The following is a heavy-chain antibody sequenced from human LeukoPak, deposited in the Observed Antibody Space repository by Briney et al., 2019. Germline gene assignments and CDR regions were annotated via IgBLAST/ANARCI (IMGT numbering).Heavy chain of an antibody. V-gene: IGHV4-34*01. D-gene: IGHD3-10*01. CDR3: ARGNYGSGSYYGYYYGMDV. CDR2: INHSGST. J-gene: IGHJ6*02. Sequence: SETLSFTCAVYGGSFSGYYWSWIRQPPGKGLEWIGEINHSGSTNYNPSLKSRVTISVDTSKNQFSLKLSSVTAADTAVYYCARGNYGSGSYYGYYYGMDVWGQGTTVTVSS. CDR1: GGSFSGYY.